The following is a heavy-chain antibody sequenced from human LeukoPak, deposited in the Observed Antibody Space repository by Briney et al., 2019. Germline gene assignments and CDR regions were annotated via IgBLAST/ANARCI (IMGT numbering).Heavy chain of an antibody. CDR3: AKRGVVVRVFLVGFHKEAYYFDS. V-gene: IGHV3-23*01. D-gene: IGHD3-16*02. CDR2: ISNSGGIT. CDR1: GLTFDIYS. Sequence: GGSLRLSCEASGLTFDIYSMSWVRQAPGKGLEWVADISNSGGITMYADSVKGRFTISRDNSKNTVYLQMDRLRAEDTAVYFCAKRGVVVRVFLVGFHKEAYYFDSWGQGAQVTVSS. J-gene: IGHJ4*02.